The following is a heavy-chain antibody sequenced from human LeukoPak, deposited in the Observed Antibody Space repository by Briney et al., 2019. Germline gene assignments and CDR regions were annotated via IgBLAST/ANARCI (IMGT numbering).Heavy chain of an antibody. CDR1: GGTFSSYG. J-gene: IGHJ4*02. CDR3: ARDYENSSGWYLSGYFDY. V-gene: IGHV1-69*05. CDR2: IIPIFGTA. Sequence: SVKVSCKASGGTFSSYGIIWVRQAPGQGLEWMGRIIPIFGTANYAQKFQGRVTITTDESTSTAYMELSSLRSEDTAVYYCARDYENSSGWYLSGYFDYWGQGTLVTVSS. D-gene: IGHD6-19*01.